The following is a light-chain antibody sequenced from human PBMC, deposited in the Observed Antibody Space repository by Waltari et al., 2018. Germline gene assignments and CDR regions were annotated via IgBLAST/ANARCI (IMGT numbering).Light chain of an antibody. V-gene: IGKV3-20*01. CDR3: QQHVTSPLT. J-gene: IGKJ4*01. CDR1: QSVNSGY. CDR2: STS. Sequence: IVLTQSPGTLSLSPGERATLSCRASQSVNSGYFAWYQQNPGQAPRLLIYSTSTRATGIPDRFSGSGSGTDFTLTSSRLEPEDFAVYYCQQHVTSPLTFGAGTKVEIK.